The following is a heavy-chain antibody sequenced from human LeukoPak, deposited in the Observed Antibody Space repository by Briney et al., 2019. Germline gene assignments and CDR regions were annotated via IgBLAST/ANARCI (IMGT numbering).Heavy chain of an antibody. CDR3: ARGLRREQQLLRAFDY. Sequence: ASVRVSCKASGYTFTNYDINWVRQASGQGLEWMGWTNPNSGNTGSAQKFQGRVTMTSNTSISTAYMELSSLRSEDTAVYYCARGLRREQQLLRAFDYWGQGTPVTVSS. J-gene: IGHJ4*02. D-gene: IGHD6-13*01. V-gene: IGHV1-8*01. CDR2: TNPNSGNT. CDR1: GYTFTNYD.